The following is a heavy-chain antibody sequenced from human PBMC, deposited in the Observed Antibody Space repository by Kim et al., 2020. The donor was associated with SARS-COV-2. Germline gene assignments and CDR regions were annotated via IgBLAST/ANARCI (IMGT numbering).Heavy chain of an antibody. CDR3: ARGGPIGSYGGYYFDY. Sequence: SETLSLTCTVSGGSISSGGYYWSWIRQHPGKGLEWIGYIYYSGSTYYNPSLKSRVTISVDTSKNQFSLKLSSVTAADTAVYYCARGGPIGSYGGYYFDYWGQGTLVTVSS. J-gene: IGHJ4*02. D-gene: IGHD1-26*01. CDR2: IYYSGST. V-gene: IGHV4-31*03. CDR1: GGSISSGGYY.